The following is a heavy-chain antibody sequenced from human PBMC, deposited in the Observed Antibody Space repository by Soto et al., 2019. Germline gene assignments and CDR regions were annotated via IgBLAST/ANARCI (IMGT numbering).Heavy chain of an antibody. D-gene: IGHD3-3*01. J-gene: IGHJ1*01. V-gene: IGHV4-59*01. Sequence: QVQLQESGPGLVKPSETLSLNCTVSGGSISGYYWSWIRQPPGKGLEWIGYIYYSGGTDYNPSLKSRVTISVDTSKKQVSLKLNSVTAADTAVYYCAGLWSGFYSHVLTPEYFQHWGQGTLVTVSS. CDR3: AGLWSGFYSHVLTPEYFQH. CDR2: IYYSGGT. CDR1: GGSISGYY.